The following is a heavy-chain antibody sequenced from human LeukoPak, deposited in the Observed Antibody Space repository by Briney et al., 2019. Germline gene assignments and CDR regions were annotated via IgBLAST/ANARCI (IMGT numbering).Heavy chain of an antibody. D-gene: IGHD5-24*01. CDR1: GDSISGYY. V-gene: IGHV4-59*08. CDR3: ARALQDYYYGMDV. CDR2: IYYSGRT. Sequence: PSETLSLTCTVSGDSISGYYWSWIRQPPGKGLEWSGYIYYSGRTNYNPSLKSRVTISEDTSKNHFSLRLRSVTAADTAVYYCARALQDYYYGMDVWGQGTTVTVSS. J-gene: IGHJ6*02.